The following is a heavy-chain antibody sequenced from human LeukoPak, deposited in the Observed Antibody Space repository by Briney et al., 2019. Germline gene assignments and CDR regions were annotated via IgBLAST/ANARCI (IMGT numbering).Heavy chain of an antibody. V-gene: IGHV3-7*01. D-gene: IGHD6-13*01. CDR3: ARVGSSSWYRPFDY. J-gene: IGHJ4*02. CDR2: IKQDGSEK. CDR1: GFTFSRYW. Sequence: GGSLRLSCAASGFTFSRYWMSWVRQAPGKGLEWVANIKQDGSEKYYVDSVKGRFTISRDNAKNSLYLQMNSLRAEDTAVYYCARVGSSSWYRPFDYWGQGTLVTVSS.